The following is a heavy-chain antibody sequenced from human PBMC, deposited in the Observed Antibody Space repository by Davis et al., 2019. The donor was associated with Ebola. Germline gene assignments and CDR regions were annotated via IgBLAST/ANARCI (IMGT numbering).Heavy chain of an antibody. J-gene: IGHJ4*02. CDR3: THSSADSDY. V-gene: IGHV3-73*01. CDR1: GFTFSGSA. Sequence: PGRSLKISCAASGFTFSGSAMHWVRQASGKGLEWVGRIRSKANSYATAYAASVKGRFTISRDDSKNTAYLQMNSLKTEDTAVYYCTHSSADSDYWGQGTLVTVSS. CDR2: IRSKANSYAT. D-gene: IGHD6-25*01.